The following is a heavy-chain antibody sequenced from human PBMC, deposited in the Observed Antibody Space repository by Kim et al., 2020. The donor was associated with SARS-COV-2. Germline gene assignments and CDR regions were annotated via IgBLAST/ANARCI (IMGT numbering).Heavy chain of an antibody. J-gene: IGHJ4*02. CDR3: ARQFMGIAVAGLDY. D-gene: IGHD6-19*01. V-gene: IGHV5-51*01. Sequence: SPSFQGQVTISADKSISTAYLQWSSLKASDTAMYYCARQFMGIAVAGLDYWGQGTLVTVSS.